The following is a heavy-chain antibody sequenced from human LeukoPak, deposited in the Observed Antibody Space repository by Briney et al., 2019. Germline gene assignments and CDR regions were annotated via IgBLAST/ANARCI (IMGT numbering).Heavy chain of an antibody. CDR3: ARDRYGSVHYYYYGMDV. CDR2: IYSGGTT. D-gene: IGHD3-10*01. J-gene: IGHJ6*02. CDR1: GGSISSGGYY. V-gene: IGHV3-53*01. Sequence: PSETLSLTCTVSGGSISSGGYYWSWVRQPPGKGLEWVSVIYSGGTTYYADSVKGRFTISRDNSKNTLYLQMNSLRAEDTAVYYCARDRYGSVHYYYYGMDVWGQGTTVTVSS.